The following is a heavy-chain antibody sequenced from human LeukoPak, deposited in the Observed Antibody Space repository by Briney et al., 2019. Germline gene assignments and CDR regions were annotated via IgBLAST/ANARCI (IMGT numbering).Heavy chain of an antibody. J-gene: IGHJ4*02. V-gene: IGHV4-4*02. CDR1: GGSISSSHW. D-gene: IGHD6-19*01. CDR3: AGYSSGWYYFDY. CDR2: IYHSGST. Sequence: PSGTLSLTCAVSGGSISSSHWWSWVRQPPGKGLEWIGSIYHSGSTYYNPSLKSRVTISVDTSKNQFSLKLSSVTAADTAVYYCAGYSSGWYYFDYWGQGTLVTVSS.